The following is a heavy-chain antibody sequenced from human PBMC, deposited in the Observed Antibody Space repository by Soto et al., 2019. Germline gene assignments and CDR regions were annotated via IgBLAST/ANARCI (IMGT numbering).Heavy chain of an antibody. D-gene: IGHD3-3*01. Sequence: QVQLQESGPGLVKPSETLSLTCAVSGGSVNSSTNYWGWIRQPPGKGLEWIGSIYYSGRTYYNPSLKSRVTISIDMSKNQFSLKLSSVTAADTAVYYCARPRGSFGPEDYWGQGTLVTVSS. J-gene: IGHJ4*02. CDR2: IYYSGRT. CDR3: ARPRGSFGPEDY. V-gene: IGHV4-39*01. CDR1: GGSVNSSTNY.